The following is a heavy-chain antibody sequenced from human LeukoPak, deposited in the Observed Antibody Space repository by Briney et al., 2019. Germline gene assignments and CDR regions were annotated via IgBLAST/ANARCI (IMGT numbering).Heavy chain of an antibody. CDR1: GGSISSGGYY. CDR3: ARDQVPSYDFWSGFGY. D-gene: IGHD3-3*01. J-gene: IGHJ4*02. V-gene: IGHV4-30-2*01. Sequence: SQTLSLTCTVSGGSISSGGYYWSWIRQPPGKGLEWIEYIYHSGSTYYNPSLKSRVTISVDRSKNQFSLRLSSVTAADTAVYYCARDQVPSYDFWSGFGYWGQGTLVTVSS. CDR2: IYHSGST.